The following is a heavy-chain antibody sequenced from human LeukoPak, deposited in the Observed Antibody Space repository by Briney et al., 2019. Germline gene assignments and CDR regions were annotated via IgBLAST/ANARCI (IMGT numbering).Heavy chain of an antibody. D-gene: IGHD3-22*01. V-gene: IGHV3-74*01. Sequence: GGSLRLSCAASGFTFSTYWMHWVRQAPGKGLVWVSRIKSDGSTNYADSVKGRYTISRDNAKNTVSLQMNSLRPEDTGVYYCARAPSEIGGYYPEYFRHWGQGTLVTVSS. CDR2: IKSDGST. J-gene: IGHJ1*01. CDR3: ARAPSEIGGYYPEYFRH. CDR1: GFTFSTYW.